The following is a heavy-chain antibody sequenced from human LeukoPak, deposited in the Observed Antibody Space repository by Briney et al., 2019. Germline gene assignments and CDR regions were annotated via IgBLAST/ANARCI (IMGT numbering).Heavy chain of an antibody. CDR2: IRYDGSNK. J-gene: IGHJ5*02. D-gene: IGHD1-7*01. CDR1: GFTFSSYG. Sequence: GGSLRLSCAASGFTFSSYGMHWVRQAPGKGLEWVAFIRYDGSNKYYADSVKGRFTISRDNSKNTLYLQMNSLRAEDTAVYYYAKDESNWNYVSWFDPWGQGTLVTVSS. V-gene: IGHV3-30*02. CDR3: AKDESNWNYVSWFDP.